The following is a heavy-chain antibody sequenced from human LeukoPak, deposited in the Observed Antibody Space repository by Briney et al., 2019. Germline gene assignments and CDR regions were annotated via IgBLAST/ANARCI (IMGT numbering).Heavy chain of an antibody. CDR2: IIPIFGTA. D-gene: IGHD2-21*02. J-gene: IGHJ4*02. CDR3: AQTYCGGDCYPVPYYSDY. V-gene: IGHV1-69*13. Sequence: SVKVSCKASGGTFSSYAISWVRQAPGQGLEWMGGIIPIFGTANYAQKFQGRVTITADESTSTAYMELSSLRSEDTAVYYCAQTYCGGDCYPVPYYSDYWGQGTLVTVSS. CDR1: GGTFSSYA.